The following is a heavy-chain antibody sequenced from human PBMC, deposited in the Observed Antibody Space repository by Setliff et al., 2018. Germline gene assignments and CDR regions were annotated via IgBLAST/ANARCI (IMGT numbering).Heavy chain of an antibody. CDR1: GFAFASYN. J-gene: IGHJ4*02. V-gene: IGHV3-21*01. Sequence: LRLSCAASGFAFASYNMIWVRQAPGKGLEWVSSLSNSGGVKYYTDSVKGRFTFSRDNAKNSLYLQMNSLRAEDTAVYYCARNQGSYGYRAFDFWGQGTLVTVSS. CDR2: LSNSGGVK. CDR3: ARNQGSYGYRAFDF. D-gene: IGHD5-18*01.